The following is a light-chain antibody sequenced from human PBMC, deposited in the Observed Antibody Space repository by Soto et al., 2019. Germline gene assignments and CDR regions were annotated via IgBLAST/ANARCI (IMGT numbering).Light chain of an antibody. J-gene: IGKJ4*01. CDR1: QSVTSY. V-gene: IGKV3-11*01. Sequence: EIVLTQSPATLSLSPGERATLSCRARQSVTSYFAWYQQKPGQAPRLLIYDASNRATGIPARFSGSGSRTDFNLTISRLDREDFAVYYCQQRSNWPALTFGGGTKVEIK. CDR3: QQRSNWPALT. CDR2: DAS.